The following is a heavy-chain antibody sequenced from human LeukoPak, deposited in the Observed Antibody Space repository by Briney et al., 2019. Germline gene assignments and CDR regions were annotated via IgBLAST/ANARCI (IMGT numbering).Heavy chain of an antibody. V-gene: IGHV4-61*02. CDR2: IYTSGST. CDR3: ARGHRYDFWSGYPYYFDY. J-gene: IGHJ4*02. CDR1: GGSISSGSYY. Sequence: SETLSLTCTVSGGSISSGSYYWSWIRQPAGKGLEWIGRIYTSGSTNYNPSLKSRVTISVDTSKNQFSLKLSSVTAADTAVYYCARGHRYDFWSGYPYYFDYWGQGTLVTVSS. D-gene: IGHD3-3*01.